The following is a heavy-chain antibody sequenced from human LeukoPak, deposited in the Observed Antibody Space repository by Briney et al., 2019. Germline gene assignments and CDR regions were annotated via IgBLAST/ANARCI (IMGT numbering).Heavy chain of an antibody. CDR1: GYTFTSYG. Sequence: GASVKVSCKASGYTFTSYGISWVRQAPGQGLEWMGWISAYNGNTNYAQKLQGRVTMTTDTSTSTAYMELRSLRSDDTAVHYCARGRRYCSSTSCYNWFDPWGQGTLVTVSS. J-gene: IGHJ5*02. D-gene: IGHD2-2*01. CDR2: ISAYNGNT. V-gene: IGHV1-18*01. CDR3: ARGRRYCSSTSCYNWFDP.